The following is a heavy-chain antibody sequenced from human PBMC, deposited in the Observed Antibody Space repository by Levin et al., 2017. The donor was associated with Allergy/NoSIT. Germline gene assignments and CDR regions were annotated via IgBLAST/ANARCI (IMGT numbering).Heavy chain of an antibody. CDR1: GFTFSSYW. CDR2: IDSDGSST. D-gene: IGHD2-2*01. CDR3: ATSPAGWNWFDP. J-gene: IGHJ5*02. V-gene: IGHV3-74*01. Sequence: LSLTCAASGFTFSSYWMHWVRQAPGEGLFWVSRIDSDGSSTSYADSVKGRFTVSRDNAKNTLYLQMNSLRVEDTAVYYCATSPAGWNWFDPWGQGTLVTVSS.